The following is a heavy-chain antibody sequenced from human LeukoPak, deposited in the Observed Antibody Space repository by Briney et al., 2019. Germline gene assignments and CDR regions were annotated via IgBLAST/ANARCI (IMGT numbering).Heavy chain of an antibody. CDR3: AKAPVTTCRGAFCYPFDY. V-gene: IGHV3-23*01. Sequence: GGSLRLSCAASGFPFSSYAMSWVRQAPGKGLEWVSAISDTGNTYHADSVKGRFTISRDSSKNTLFLQMNRLRPEDAAVYYCAKAPVTTCRGAFCYPFDYWGLGTLVTVSS. CDR2: ISDTGNT. J-gene: IGHJ4*02. D-gene: IGHD2-15*01. CDR1: GFPFSSYA.